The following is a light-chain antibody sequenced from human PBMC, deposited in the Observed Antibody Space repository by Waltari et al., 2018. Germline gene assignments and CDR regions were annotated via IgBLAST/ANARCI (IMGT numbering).Light chain of an antibody. Sequence: DIQMTQSPSSLSASVGDRVTVTCRASQDIDKELSWYQQKPGKVPTLLIYAASSLQTGVSSRFSGSGSGTDFTLAISSLQPEDVASYYCHQDYTTPYSFGQGTKVGI. J-gene: IGKJ2*03. V-gene: IGKV1-27*01. CDR3: HQDYTTPYS. CDR1: QDIDKE. CDR2: AAS.